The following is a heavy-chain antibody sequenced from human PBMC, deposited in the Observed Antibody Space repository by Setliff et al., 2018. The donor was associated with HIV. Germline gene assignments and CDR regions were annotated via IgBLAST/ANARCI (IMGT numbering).Heavy chain of an antibody. CDR2: IYTSGST. CDR1: GGSISSYY. D-gene: IGHD3-22*01. CDR3: ARDHLGTMIVVADDAFDI. J-gene: IGHJ3*02. Sequence: SETLSLTCTVSGGSISSYYWSWIRQPAGKGLEWIGRIYTSGSTNYNPSLKSRVTTSVDTSKNQFSLKLSSVTAADTAVYYCARDHLGTMIVVADDAFDIWGQGTMVTVSS. V-gene: IGHV4-4*07.